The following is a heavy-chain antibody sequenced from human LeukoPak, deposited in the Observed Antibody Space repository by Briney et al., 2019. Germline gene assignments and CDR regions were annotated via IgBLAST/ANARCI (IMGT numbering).Heavy chain of an antibody. Sequence: GSLRLSCAASGFTFSSYAMSWVRQAPGKGLMYISRNNGDGSTTNYADVVKGRFTMSRDNVKNTLYLQMNSLRVEDTAVYYCARDPRNVGLAPWGQGTLVTVSP. CDR3: ARDPRNVGLAP. V-gene: IGHV3-74*01. CDR1: GFTFSSYA. J-gene: IGHJ5*02. D-gene: IGHD2-15*01. CDR2: NNGDGSTT.